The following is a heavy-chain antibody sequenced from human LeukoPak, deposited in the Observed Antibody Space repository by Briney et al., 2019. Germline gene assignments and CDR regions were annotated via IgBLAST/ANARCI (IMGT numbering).Heavy chain of an antibody. D-gene: IGHD2-2*01. CDR2: IWYDGSNK. Sequence: GGSLRLSCAASGFTFSSYGMHWVRQAPGKGLEWVAVIWYDGSNKYYADSVKGRFTISRDNSKNTLYLQMNSLRAEDTAVYYCARDGGGGGCTSCLIDAFDIWGQGAMVTVSS. V-gene: IGHV3-33*01. CDR3: ARDGGGGGCTSCLIDAFDI. J-gene: IGHJ3*02. CDR1: GFTFSSYG.